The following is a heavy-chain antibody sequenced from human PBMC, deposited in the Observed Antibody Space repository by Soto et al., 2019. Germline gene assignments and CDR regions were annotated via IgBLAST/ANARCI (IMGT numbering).Heavy chain of an antibody. Sequence: AGGSLRLSCAASGFTFSSYAMSWVRQAPGKGLEWVSAISGSGGSTYYADSVKGRFTISRDNSKNTLYLQMNSLRAEDTAVYYCAKEGVGYCSGGSCYSDAFDIWGQGTMVTVSS. D-gene: IGHD2-15*01. CDR1: GFTFSSYA. CDR2: ISGSGGST. CDR3: AKEGVGYCSGGSCYSDAFDI. J-gene: IGHJ3*02. V-gene: IGHV3-23*01.